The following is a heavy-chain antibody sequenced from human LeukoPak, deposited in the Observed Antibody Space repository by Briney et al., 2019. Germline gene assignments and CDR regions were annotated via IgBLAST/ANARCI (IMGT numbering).Heavy chain of an antibody. CDR1: GYTFTGYY. J-gene: IGHJ6*02. CDR3: ARDPRIAAAGTYYYYYGMDV. V-gene: IGHV1-2*02. D-gene: IGHD6-13*01. Sequence: ASVKVSCKASGYTFTGYYMHWVRQAPGQGLEWMGWINPNSGGTNYAQKFQGRVTMTRDTSISTAYMGLSRLRSDDTAVYYCARDPRIAAAGTYYYYYGMDVWGQGTTVTVSS. CDR2: INPNSGGT.